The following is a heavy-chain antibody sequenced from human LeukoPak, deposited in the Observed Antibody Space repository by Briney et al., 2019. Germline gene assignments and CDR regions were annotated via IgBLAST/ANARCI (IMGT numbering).Heavy chain of an antibody. CDR1: GFIVSSNY. CDR3: ARAPMTTEDY. CDR2: IYSGGGT. D-gene: IGHD4-17*01. J-gene: IGHJ4*02. Sequence: GGSLRLSCVASGFIVSSNYMSWVRQAPGKGLEWVSVIYSGGGTNYADSVKGRFTISRDRSKNTLYLQMNSLRVEDTAVYYCARAPMTTEDYWGQGTLVTVSS. V-gene: IGHV3-53*01.